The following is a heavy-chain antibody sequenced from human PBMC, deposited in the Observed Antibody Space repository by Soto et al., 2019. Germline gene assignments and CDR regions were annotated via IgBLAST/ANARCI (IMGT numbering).Heavy chain of an antibody. CDR3: ARARRYYYDSSGYYFSRYFDY. CDR2: VYYSGST. Sequence: SETLSLTCTVSGGSISSDYWSWIRQPPGQGLEWIGYVYYSGSTYYNPSLKSRVTISVDTSKNQFSLKLSSVTAADTAVYYCARARRYYYDSSGYYFSRYFDYWGQGTLVTVSS. CDR1: GGSISSDY. J-gene: IGHJ4*02. V-gene: IGHV4-59*08. D-gene: IGHD3-22*01.